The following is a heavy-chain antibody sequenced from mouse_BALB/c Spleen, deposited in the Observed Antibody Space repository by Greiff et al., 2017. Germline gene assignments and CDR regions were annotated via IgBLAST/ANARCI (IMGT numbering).Heavy chain of an antibody. CDR1: GFAFSSYD. J-gene: IGHJ3*01. V-gene: IGHV5-12-1*01. CDR3: ARGYGNYGSWFAY. CDR2: ISSGGGST. D-gene: IGHD2-1*01. Sequence: EVHLVESGGGLVKPGGSLKLSCAASGFAFSSYDMSWVRQTPEKRLEWVAYISSGGGSTYYPDTVKGRFTISRDNAKNTLYLQMSSLKSEDTAMYYCARGYGNYGSWFAYWGQGTLVTVSA.